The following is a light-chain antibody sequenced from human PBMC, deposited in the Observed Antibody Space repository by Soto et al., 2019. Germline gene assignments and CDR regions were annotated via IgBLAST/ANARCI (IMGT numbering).Light chain of an antibody. CDR1: QTIIRY. J-gene: IGKJ3*01. CDR2: AAS. CDR3: QQSSSTLFT. Sequence: DIQMTQSPSSLSASVGDRVTITCRASQTIIRYLNWYQQKPGRAPNLLIYAASSLQSGVPSRFSGSGSGTEFTLTISSLQPEDFATYYCQQSSSTLFTFGPGTKVEIK. V-gene: IGKV1-39*01.